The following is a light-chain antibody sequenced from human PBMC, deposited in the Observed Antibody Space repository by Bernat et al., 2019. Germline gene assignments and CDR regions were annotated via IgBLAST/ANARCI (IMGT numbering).Light chain of an antibody. J-gene: IGKJ2*01. CDR1: QTVSTK. V-gene: IGKV3-15*01. CDR2: GAS. CDR3: QQYTSWPPRYT. Sequence: ETVLTQSPDTLSVSPGERATLSCRASQTVSTKLAWYLQQPGQAPRLLIYGASKRATGVPDRFSGSGSGTEFTLTISSLQSEDFGLYYCQQYTSWPPRYTFGQGTRLE.